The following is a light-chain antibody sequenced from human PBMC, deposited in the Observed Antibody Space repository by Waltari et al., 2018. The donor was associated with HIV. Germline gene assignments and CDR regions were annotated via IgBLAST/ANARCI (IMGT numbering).Light chain of an antibody. CDR2: RNY. CDR3: AAWDGSLSNYV. CDR1: RSNIGSNY. J-gene: IGLJ1*01. Sequence: QSALTQPPSASGTPGQRVTVSCSGSRSNIGSNYVYWYQHLPGTAPKLLIYRNYQRPSGVPDRFSGSKSGTSASLAISGLRSEDEADYYCAAWDGSLSNYVFGTGTKVTVL. V-gene: IGLV1-47*01.